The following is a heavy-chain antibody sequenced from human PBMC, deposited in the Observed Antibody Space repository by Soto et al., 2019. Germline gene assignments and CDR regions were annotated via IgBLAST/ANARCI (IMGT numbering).Heavy chain of an antibody. Sequence: GGSLRLSCAASGFTFSSYSMNWVRQAPGKGLEWVSSISSSSSYIYYADSVKGRFTISRDNAKNSLYLQMNSLRAEDTAVYYFARDRSGYYDSSGYYMLVFDYWGQGTLVTVSS. J-gene: IGHJ4*02. CDR3: ARDRSGYYDSSGYYMLVFDY. CDR2: ISSSSSYI. CDR1: GFTFSSYS. D-gene: IGHD3-22*01. V-gene: IGHV3-21*01.